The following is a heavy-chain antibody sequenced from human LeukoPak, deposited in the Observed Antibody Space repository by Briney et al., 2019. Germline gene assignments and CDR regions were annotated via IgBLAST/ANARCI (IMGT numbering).Heavy chain of an antibody. D-gene: IGHD3-16*01. J-gene: IGHJ3*02. CDR3: ARHWVPGDAFDI. Sequence: SETLSLTCTASGGSISSYYWSWIRQPPGKGLEWIGYIYYSGSTNYNPSPKSRVTISVDTSKNQFSLKLSSVTAADTAVYYCARHWVPGDAFDIWGQGTMVTVSS. V-gene: IGHV4-59*08. CDR2: IYYSGST. CDR1: GGSISSYY.